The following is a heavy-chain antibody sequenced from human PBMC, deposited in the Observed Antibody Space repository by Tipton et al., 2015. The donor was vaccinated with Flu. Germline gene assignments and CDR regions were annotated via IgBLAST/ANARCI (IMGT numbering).Heavy chain of an antibody. D-gene: IGHD2-15*01. CDR2: ISAYNGNT. CDR3: ARDHFGCSGGSCPAYYSYGMDV. Sequence: QVQLVQSGAEVKKPGASVKVSCKASGYTFTSYGISWVRQAPGQGLEWMGWISAYNGNTNYAQKLQGRVTMTTDTSTSTAYMELRSLRSDDTAVYYGARDHFGCSGGSCPAYYSYGMDVWGQGTTVTASS. J-gene: IGHJ6*02. V-gene: IGHV1-18*01. CDR1: GYTFTSYG.